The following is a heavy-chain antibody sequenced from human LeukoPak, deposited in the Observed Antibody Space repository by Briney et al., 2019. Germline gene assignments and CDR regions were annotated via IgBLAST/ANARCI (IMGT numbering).Heavy chain of an antibody. CDR1: GGTFSSYA. D-gene: IGHD5-12*01. V-gene: IGHV1-69*13. CDR2: IIPIFGTA. J-gene: IGHJ4*02. CDR3: ARDYVRYSGYDSEWYFDY. Sequence: ASVKVSCKASGGTFSSYAISWVRQAPGQGLEWMGGIIPIFGTANYAQKFQGRVTITADESTSTAYMELSSLRSEDTAVYYCARDYVRYSGYDSEWYFDYWGQGTLVTVCS.